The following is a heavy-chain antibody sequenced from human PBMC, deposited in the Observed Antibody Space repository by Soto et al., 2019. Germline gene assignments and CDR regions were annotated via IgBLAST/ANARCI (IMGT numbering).Heavy chain of an antibody. Sequence: QVQLVQSGAEVKKPRSSVKVSCTASGGTFSSYAISWVRQAPGQGLEWMGGIIPISDTTNYAQKFQGRVTITADESTSTAYMELSSLRSEDTAVYYCARSQGSSTSLEIYYYYYYGMDVWGQGTTVTVSS. J-gene: IGHJ6*02. CDR2: IIPISDTT. V-gene: IGHV1-69*01. CDR1: GGTFSSYA. CDR3: ARSQGSSTSLEIYYYYYYGMDV. D-gene: IGHD2-2*01.